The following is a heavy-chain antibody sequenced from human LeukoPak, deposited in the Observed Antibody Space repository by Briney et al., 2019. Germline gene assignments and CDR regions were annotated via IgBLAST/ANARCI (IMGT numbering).Heavy chain of an antibody. V-gene: IGHV3-74*01. CDR2: INSDGSSA. J-gene: IGHJ4*02. CDR1: GFTFSSYW. Sequence: GGSLRLSCAASGFTFSSYWMHWVRQAPGKGLVWVSRINSDGSSASYADSVKGRFTISRDNAKNTLYLQMNSLRAEDTAVYYCAMGPYYYDSSGYYYWGQGTLVTVSS. CDR3: AMGPYYYDSSGYYY. D-gene: IGHD3-22*01.